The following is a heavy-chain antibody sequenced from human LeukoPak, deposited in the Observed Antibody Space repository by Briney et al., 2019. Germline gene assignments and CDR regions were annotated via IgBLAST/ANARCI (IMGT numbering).Heavy chain of an antibody. V-gene: IGHV1-18*01. CDR3: ARDGEYIDGGIQKDY. CDR2: ISAYNGNT. J-gene: IGHJ4*02. Sequence: ASVKVSCKASGYTFTSYGISWVRQAPGQGLEWMGWISAYNGNTNYAQKLQGRVTMTTDTSTSTAYMELRSLRSDDTAVYYCARDGEYIDGGIQKDYWGQGTLVIVSS. CDR1: GYTFTSYG. D-gene: IGHD5-18*01.